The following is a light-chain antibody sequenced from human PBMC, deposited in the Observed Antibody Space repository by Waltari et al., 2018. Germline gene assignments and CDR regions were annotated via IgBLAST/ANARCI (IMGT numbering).Light chain of an antibody. CDR3: ATWDSSLTAPVL. Sequence: QSVLTQPPSVSAAPGQKVTISCSGSNFNIGDKYVSWYPRRPTTAPKLPLYDNDKRPSGIPDRFPASKSGASATLDITGLQTGDEAEYICATWDSSLTAPVLFGGGTKVTVL. CDR1: NFNIGDKY. CDR2: DND. V-gene: IGLV1-51*01. J-gene: IGLJ2*01.